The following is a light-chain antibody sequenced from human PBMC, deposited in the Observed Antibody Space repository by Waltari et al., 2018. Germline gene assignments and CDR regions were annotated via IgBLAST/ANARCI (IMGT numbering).Light chain of an antibody. J-gene: IGLJ3*02. CDR3: SSYAGGSWV. V-gene: IGLV2-8*01. Sequence: SALTQPPSASGSPGQSVTISCTGTSSDVGGYNYISRYQQHPGKAPKLMIYEVTKRPSGVPDRFSGSKSGNTASLTVSGLQTEDEADYYCSSYAGGSWVFGGGTKLTVL. CDR1: SSDVGGYNY. CDR2: EVT.